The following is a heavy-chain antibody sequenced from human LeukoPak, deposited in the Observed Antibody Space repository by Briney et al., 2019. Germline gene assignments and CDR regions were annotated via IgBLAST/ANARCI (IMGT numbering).Heavy chain of an antibody. CDR2: ISAYNGNT. J-gene: IGHJ6*02. CDR3: ARENDYPRTYYYYYGMDV. Sequence: GASVKVSCKASGYTFTSYGISWVRQAPGQGLEWMGWISAYNGNTNYAQKLQGRVTMTTDTSTSTAYMELGSLRSDDTAVYYCARENDYPRTYYYYYGMDVWGQGTTVTVSS. CDR1: GYTFTSYG. V-gene: IGHV1-18*01. D-gene: IGHD4-11*01.